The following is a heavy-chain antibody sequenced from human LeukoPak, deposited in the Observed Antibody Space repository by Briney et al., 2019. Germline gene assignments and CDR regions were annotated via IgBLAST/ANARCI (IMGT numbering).Heavy chain of an antibody. J-gene: IGHJ3*02. CDR2: IYSGGST. CDR1: GFTFSSYW. D-gene: IGHD5/OR15-5a*01. CDR3: ARDLPTYDAFDI. V-gene: IGHV3-53*01. Sequence: PGGSLRLSCATSGFTFSSYWMSWVRQAPGKGLEWVSVIYSGGSTYYADSVKGRFTISRDNSKNTLYLQMNSLRAEDTAVYYCARDLPTYDAFDIWGQGTMVTVSS.